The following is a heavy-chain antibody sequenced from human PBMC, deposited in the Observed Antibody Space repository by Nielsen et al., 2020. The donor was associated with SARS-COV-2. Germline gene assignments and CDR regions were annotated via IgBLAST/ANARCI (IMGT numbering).Heavy chain of an antibody. CDR3: ARGYSYGPVDY. Sequence: GESLKISCAASGFTFSDYYMSWIRQAPGKGLEWVSYISSSGSTIYYADSVKGRFTISRDNAKNSLYLQMNSLRAEDTAVYYCARGYSYGPVDYWGQGTLVTVSS. CDR1: GFTFSDYY. D-gene: IGHD5-18*01. CDR2: ISSSGSTI. V-gene: IGHV3-11*04. J-gene: IGHJ4*02.